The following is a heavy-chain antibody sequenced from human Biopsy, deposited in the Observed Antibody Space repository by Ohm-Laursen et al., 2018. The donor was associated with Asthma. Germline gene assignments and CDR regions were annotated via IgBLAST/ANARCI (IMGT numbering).Heavy chain of an antibody. Sequence: DTVWVSYEASRDNLISFAIPSVRQAPGQRVKCRGGVNTANGDTKSSQKFQGRVTITRDTSASTAYMEPRSLRSEDTATYYCARTYYDFLTGQVKDVFGVWGQGTMVTVSS. CDR2: VNTANGDT. J-gene: IGHJ3*01. D-gene: IGHD3-9*01. V-gene: IGHV1-3*04. CDR3: ARTYYDFLTGQVKDVFGV. CDR1: RDNLISFA.